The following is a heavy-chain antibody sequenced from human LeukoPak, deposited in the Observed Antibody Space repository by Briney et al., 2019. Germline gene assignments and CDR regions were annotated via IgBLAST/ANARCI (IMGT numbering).Heavy chain of an antibody. V-gene: IGHV4-61*02. CDR3: AREPGLRYFDSYYYYGMDV. Sequence: PSQTLSLTCTVSGGSISSGSYYWSWLRQPAGTGLEWIGRIYTSGSTNYNPSLKSRVTISVDTSKNQFSLKLSSVTAADTAVYYCAREPGLRYFDSYYYYGMDVWGQGTTVTVSS. J-gene: IGHJ6*02. CDR2: IYTSGST. D-gene: IGHD3-9*01. CDR1: GGSISSGSYY.